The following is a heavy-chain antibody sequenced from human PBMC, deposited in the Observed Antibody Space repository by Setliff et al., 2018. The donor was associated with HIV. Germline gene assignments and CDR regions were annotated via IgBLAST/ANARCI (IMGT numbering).Heavy chain of an antibody. D-gene: IGHD2-8*01. V-gene: IGHV3-53*01. CDR3: ARPLLRTNTVYGILGNWFDS. Sequence: PGGSLRLSCAASGFTVSDTHMTWVRQAPGKGLEWVSFIYSDGRTYYAESVKGRFTISRDNAKNSLYLQMNSLRAEDTAVYYCARPLLRTNTVYGILGNWFDSWGRGTLVTVSS. J-gene: IGHJ5*01. CDR1: GFTVSDTH. CDR2: IYSDGRT.